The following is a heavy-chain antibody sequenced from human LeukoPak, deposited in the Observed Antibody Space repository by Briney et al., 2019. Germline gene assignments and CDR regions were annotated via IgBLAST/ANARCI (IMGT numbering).Heavy chain of an antibody. Sequence: GSSVKVSCKASGGTFSSNAISWVRQAPGQGLEWMGGIIPIFGTANYAQKFQGRVTITADESTSTAYMELSSLRSEDTAVYYCARAPPMAAAGTYFDYWGQGTLVTVSS. D-gene: IGHD6-13*01. CDR3: ARAPPMAAAGTYFDY. CDR2: IIPIFGTA. V-gene: IGHV1-69*01. CDR1: GGTFSSNA. J-gene: IGHJ4*02.